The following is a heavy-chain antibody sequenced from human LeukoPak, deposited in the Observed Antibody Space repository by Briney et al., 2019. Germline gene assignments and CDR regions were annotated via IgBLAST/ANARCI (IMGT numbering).Heavy chain of an antibody. CDR3: ARDNVVVTAAFDI. D-gene: IGHD2-21*02. CDR1: GVSFSGYY. J-gene: IGHJ3*02. V-gene: IGHV4-34*12. Sequence: SETLSLTCTVYGVSFSGYYWSWIRQPPGKGLEWIGEIIHSGSTNYNPSLKSRLTISVDTSKNQFSLKLSSVTAADTAVYYCARDNVVVTAAFDIWGPGTMVTVSS. CDR2: IIHSGST.